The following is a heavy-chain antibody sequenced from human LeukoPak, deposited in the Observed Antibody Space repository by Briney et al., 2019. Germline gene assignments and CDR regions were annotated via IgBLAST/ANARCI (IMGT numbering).Heavy chain of an antibody. Sequence: ASVNVSCKASGYTFTGYYMHWVRQAPGQGLEWMGRIIPIFGIANYAQKFQGRVTITADKSTSTAYMELSSLGSEDTAVYYCGSEKPPGSYGMDVWGQGTTVTVSS. J-gene: IGHJ6*02. V-gene: IGHV1-69*02. D-gene: IGHD3-10*01. CDR2: IIPIFGIA. CDR1: GYTFTGYY. CDR3: GSEKPPGSYGMDV.